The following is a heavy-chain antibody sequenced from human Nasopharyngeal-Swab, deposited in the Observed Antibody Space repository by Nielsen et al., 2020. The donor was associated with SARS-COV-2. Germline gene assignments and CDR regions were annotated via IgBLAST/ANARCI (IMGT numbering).Heavy chain of an antibody. V-gene: IGHV1-18*01. J-gene: IGHJ4*02. D-gene: IGHD2-2*01. Sequence: ASVKVSCKASGYTFTSYDINWVRQATGQGLEWMGWISAYNGNTNYAQKLQGRVTMTTDTSTSTAYMELRSLRSDDTAVYYCARASIVVVPAAMFDYFDYWGQGTLVTVSS. CDR2: ISAYNGNT. CDR1: GYTFTSYD. CDR3: ARASIVVVPAAMFDYFDY.